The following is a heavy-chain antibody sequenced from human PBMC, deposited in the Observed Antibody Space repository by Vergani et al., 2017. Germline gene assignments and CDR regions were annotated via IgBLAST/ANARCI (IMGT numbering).Heavy chain of an antibody. CDR1: GFTFSDYY. CDR3: AKAQTVLFFGEAIFDS. V-gene: IGHV3-11*01. Sequence: QVQLVESGGGLVKPGGSLRLSCAASGFTFSDYYMSWIRQAPGKGLEWVSYISSSGSTIYYADSVKGRFTISRDTAKNSLYLQMNSLRAEDTALYYCAKAQTVLFFGEAIFDSWGQGTLVTVSS. CDR2: ISSSGSTI. J-gene: IGHJ4*02. D-gene: IGHD3-10*01.